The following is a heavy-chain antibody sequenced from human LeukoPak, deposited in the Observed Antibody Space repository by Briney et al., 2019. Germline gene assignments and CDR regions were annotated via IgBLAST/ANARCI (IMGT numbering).Heavy chain of an antibody. CDR1: GGSLATGGYS. J-gene: IGHJ4*02. CDR2: IYHSGST. D-gene: IGHD3-10*01. V-gene: IGHV4-30-2*01. Sequence: SETLPLTCAVSGGSLATGGYSWSWIRQPPGKGLEWIGYIYHSGSTHYSPSIMSRVTISLDRSKNQFSLTVNSVTAADTAIYYCARGPMVRGVITPFDYWGQGTLVTVSS. CDR3: ARGPMVRGVITPFDY.